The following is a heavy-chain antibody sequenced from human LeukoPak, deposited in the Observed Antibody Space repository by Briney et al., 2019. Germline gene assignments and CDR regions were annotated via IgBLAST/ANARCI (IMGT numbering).Heavy chain of an antibody. CDR1: GFTFSSYG. CDR3: AQGSGSYRFDY. D-gene: IGHD1-26*01. V-gene: IGHV3-74*01. CDR2: INSDGSST. Sequence: GGTLRLSCAASGFTFSSYGMSWVRQAPGKGLVWVSRINSDGSSTSYADSVKGRFTISRDNAKNTLYLQMNSLRAEDTAVYYCAQGSGSYRFDYWGQGTLVTVSS. J-gene: IGHJ4*02.